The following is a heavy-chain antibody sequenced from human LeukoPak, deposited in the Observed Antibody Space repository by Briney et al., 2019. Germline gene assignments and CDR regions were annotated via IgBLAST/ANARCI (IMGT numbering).Heavy chain of an antibody. J-gene: IGHJ4*02. V-gene: IGHV5-51*01. D-gene: IGHD2-21*02. CDR1: GCSFTNYW. CDR2: IYPGDSDT. CDR3: ARLHCGDYCYSDY. Sequence: GESLKISCKGSGCSFTNYWIGWVRQMPGKGLEWMGIIYPGDSDTRYSPSFQGQVTISADKSLTTAYVEWSSLMASDTAMYYCARLHCGDYCYSDYWGQGTLVTVSS.